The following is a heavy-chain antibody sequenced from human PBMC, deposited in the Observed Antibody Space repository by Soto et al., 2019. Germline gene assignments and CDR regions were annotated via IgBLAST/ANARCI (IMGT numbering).Heavy chain of an antibody. J-gene: IGHJ3*02. CDR2: INPSGGST. V-gene: IGHV1-46*01. Sequence: QVQLVQSGAEVKKPGASVKVSCKASGYTFTSYYMHWVRQAPGQGLEWMGIINPSGGSTSYPQKFQGRVSMTRDRSKSTVYLELSSLRSEDRAVYYCARVSLCSGGSCDGHAFDIWGQGTMVTVSS. CDR1: GYTFTSYY. D-gene: IGHD2-15*01. CDR3: ARVSLCSGGSCDGHAFDI.